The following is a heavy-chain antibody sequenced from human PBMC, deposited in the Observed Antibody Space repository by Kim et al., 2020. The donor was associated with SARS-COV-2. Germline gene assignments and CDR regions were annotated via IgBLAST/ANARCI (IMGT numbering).Heavy chain of an antibody. CDR3: ARVDQYYYGMDV. D-gene: IGHD2-2*03. V-gene: IGHV4-61*01. J-gene: IGHJ6*02. CDR2: IYYSGST. CDR1: GGSVSSGSYY. Sequence: SETLSLTCTVSGGSVSSGSYYWSWIRQPPGKGLEWIGYIYYSGSTNYNPSLKSRVTISVDTSKNQFSLKLSSVTAADTAVYYCARVDQYYYGMDVWGQGTTVTVSS.